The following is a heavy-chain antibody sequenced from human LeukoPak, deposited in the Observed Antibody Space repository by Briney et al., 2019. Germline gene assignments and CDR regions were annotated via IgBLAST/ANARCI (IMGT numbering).Heavy chain of an antibody. V-gene: IGHV3-20*04. CDR2: INWNGGST. J-gene: IGHJ4*02. D-gene: IGHD1-26*01. CDR3: ARGVEWELLAYFDY. Sequence: GGSLGLSCAASGFTFSSYGMSWVRQAPGKGLEWVSGINWNGGSTGYADSVKGRFTISRDNAKNSLYLQMNSLRAEDTALYYCARGVEWELLAYFDYWGQGTLVTVSS. CDR1: GFTFSSYG.